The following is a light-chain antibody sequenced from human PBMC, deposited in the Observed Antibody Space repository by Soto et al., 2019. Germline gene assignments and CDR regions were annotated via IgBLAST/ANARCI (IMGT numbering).Light chain of an antibody. J-gene: IGKJ2*01. Sequence: GERAMLSCRASQSVGSNLAWYQQKPGQAPRLLIYDASNRATGIPARFSGSGSGTDFTLTISRLEPEDFAVFYCHQYDKAPQTFGQGTKVDI. CDR3: HQYDKAPQT. CDR2: DAS. V-gene: IGKV3-20*01. CDR1: QSVGSN.